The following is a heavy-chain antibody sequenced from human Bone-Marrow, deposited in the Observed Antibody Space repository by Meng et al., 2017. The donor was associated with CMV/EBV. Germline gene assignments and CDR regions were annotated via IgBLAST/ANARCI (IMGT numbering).Heavy chain of an antibody. CDR1: GFTFSSYS. V-gene: IGHV3-30*02. Sequence: GESLKISCAASGFTFSSYSMNWVRQAPGKGLEWVSYIRVDGSNRYYVDSVKGRFTISRDNSKNTLYLQMKNLRIEDTAGYYCGNNGYLGMDVWGQGTTVTVSS. J-gene: IGHJ6*02. D-gene: IGHD2-2*03. CDR3: GNNGYLGMDV. CDR2: IRVDGSNR.